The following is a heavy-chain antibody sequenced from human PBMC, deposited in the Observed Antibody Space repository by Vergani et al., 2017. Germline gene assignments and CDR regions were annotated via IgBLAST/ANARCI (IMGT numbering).Heavy chain of an antibody. V-gene: IGHV3-7*03. CDR2: MKEDGADK. Sequence: EVHLVESGGGLVQPGGSLRLSCVGSGFKLDEYWMSWVRQAPGKGLEWVADMKEDGADKKYVDSVKGRFTISRDNAKNSLFLQMNSLRAEDTAVYYCARAMIVVGNWFDPWGQGTLVTVSS. CDR1: GFKLDEYW. J-gene: IGHJ5*02. D-gene: IGHD3-22*01. CDR3: ARAMIVVGNWFDP.